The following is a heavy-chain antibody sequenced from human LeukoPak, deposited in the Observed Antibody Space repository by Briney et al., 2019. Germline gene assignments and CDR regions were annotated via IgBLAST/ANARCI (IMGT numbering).Heavy chain of an antibody. CDR2: INPSGGST. Sequence: ASVKVSCKASGYTFTSYYMHWVRQAPGQGLEWMGIINPSGGSTSYAQKFQGRVTMTRDMSTSTVYMELSSLRSEDTAVYYCARLGSSYWRLDYWGQGTLVTVSS. CDR1: GYTFTSYY. J-gene: IGHJ4*02. CDR3: ARLGSSYWRLDY. V-gene: IGHV1-46*01. D-gene: IGHD6-6*01.